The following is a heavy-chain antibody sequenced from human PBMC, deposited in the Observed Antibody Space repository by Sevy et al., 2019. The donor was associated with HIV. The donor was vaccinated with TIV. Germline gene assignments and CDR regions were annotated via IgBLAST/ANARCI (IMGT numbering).Heavy chain of an antibody. J-gene: IGHJ5*02. CDR1: GGTFSSYA. D-gene: IGHD3-16*02. Sequence: ASVKVSCKASGGTFSSYAISWVRQAPGQGLEWMGGIIPIFGTANYAQKFQGRVTITADKSTSTAYMELRSLRSEDTAVYYCTRARADYDYVWWSYRYHNWFDPWGQGTLVTVSS. CDR3: TRARADYDYVWWSYRYHNWFDP. CDR2: IIPIFGTA. V-gene: IGHV1-69*06.